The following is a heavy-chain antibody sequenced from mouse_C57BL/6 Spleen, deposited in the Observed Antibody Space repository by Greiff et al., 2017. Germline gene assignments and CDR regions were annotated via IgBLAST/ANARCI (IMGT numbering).Heavy chain of an antibody. CDR2: IDPSDSYT. V-gene: IGHV1-50*01. CDR3: ARFGTVVACDY. CDR1: GYTFTSYW. Sequence: QVQLQQPGAELVKPGASVKLSCKASGYTFTSYWMQWVKQRPGQGLEWIGEIDPSDSYTNYNQKFKGKATLTVDTSSSTAYMQLSRLTSEDSAVYYCARFGTVVACDYWGQGTTLTVSS. J-gene: IGHJ2*01. D-gene: IGHD1-1*01.